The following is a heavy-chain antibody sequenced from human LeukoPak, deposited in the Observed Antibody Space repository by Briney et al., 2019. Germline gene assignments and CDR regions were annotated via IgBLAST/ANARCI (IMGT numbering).Heavy chain of an antibody. D-gene: IGHD6-19*01. CDR3: ARGGRGWYNDWFDP. CDR1: GGSISSYY. CDR2: LYNSGST. Sequence: PSETLSLTCTVSGGSISSYYWSWIRQPPGKGLEWIGYLYNSGSTNYNPSLKSRVTISVDTSKNQISLKMSSVTAADTAVYYCARGGRGWYNDWFDPWGRGTLVTVSS. V-gene: IGHV4-59*01. J-gene: IGHJ5*02.